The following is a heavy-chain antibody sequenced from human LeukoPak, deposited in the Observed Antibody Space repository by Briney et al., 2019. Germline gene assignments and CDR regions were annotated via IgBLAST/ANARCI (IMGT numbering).Heavy chain of an antibody. J-gene: IGHJ5*02. CDR1: GFLFSSYA. Sequence: GGSLRLSCAASGFLFSSYAMRWVPQAPGKGLEGVSAISGSGGSTYYADSVKGRFTISRDNSKNRLYLQMNSLRAEDTDIYCCAREVRFVLMVYGISNCLDPGGQGTLVTLSS. CDR2: ISGSGGST. V-gene: IGHV3-23*01. CDR3: AREVRFVLMVYGISNCLDP. D-gene: IGHD2-8*01.